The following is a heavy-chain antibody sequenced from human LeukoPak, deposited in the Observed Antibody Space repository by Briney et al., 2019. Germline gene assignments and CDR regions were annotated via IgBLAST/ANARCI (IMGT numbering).Heavy chain of an antibody. Sequence: GGSLRLSCAASGFTFSSYTMHWLRQAPGKGLEWVAFFSYDGSDKSYADSVKGRFTISRDNSKLYLQMNSLRAEDTAVYYCAKKGYSNGWRDSYYFDCWGQGTLVTVSS. CDR1: GFTFSSYT. D-gene: IGHD6-19*01. CDR2: FSYDGSDK. CDR3: AKKGYSNGWRDSYYFDC. J-gene: IGHJ4*02. V-gene: IGHV3-30*04.